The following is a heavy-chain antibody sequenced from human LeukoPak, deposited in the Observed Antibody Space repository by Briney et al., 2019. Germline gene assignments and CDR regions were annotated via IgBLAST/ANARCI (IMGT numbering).Heavy chain of an antibody. CDR2: ISYDGTNK. CDR3: AKDPSIEAAGYYFAMDV. D-gene: IGHD6-25*01. Sequence: GGSLRLSCAASGFTFSNFAMHWVRQAPGKGLEWVAVISYDGTNKYYGDAVKGRFTISRDNSKDTVYLQMNSLRREDTAVFYCAKDPSIEAAGYYFAMDVWGEGTTVTVSS. CDR1: GFTFSNFA. J-gene: IGHJ6*04. V-gene: IGHV3-30*18.